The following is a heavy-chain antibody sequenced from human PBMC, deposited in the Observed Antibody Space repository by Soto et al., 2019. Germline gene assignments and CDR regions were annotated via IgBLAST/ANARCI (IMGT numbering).Heavy chain of an antibody. CDR1: GFTFSSYG. CDR2: IWYDGSNK. CDR3: AREDYYDSSGPFDY. Sequence: QVQLVESGGGVVQPGRSLRLSCAASGFTFSSYGMHWVRLARGKGLEWVAVIWYDGSNKYYADSVKGRFTISRDNSKNTLYLQMNSLRAEDTAVYYCAREDYYDSSGPFDYWGQGTLVTVSS. J-gene: IGHJ4*02. D-gene: IGHD3-22*01. V-gene: IGHV3-33*01.